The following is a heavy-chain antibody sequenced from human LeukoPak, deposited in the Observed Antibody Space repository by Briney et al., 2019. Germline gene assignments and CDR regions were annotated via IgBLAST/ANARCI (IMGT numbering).Heavy chain of an antibody. J-gene: IGHJ4*02. Sequence: PSETLSLTCTVSGGSISSYCWSWIWQPPGQGLEWNCYIYYSGSTNYNPSLMSRVTISVATSKNQFSLKLSAVTAADTVVYYCAGQGVAAAGTSRFDYWGQGTLVTVSS. V-gene: IGHV4-59*08. CDR1: GGSISSYC. D-gene: IGHD6-13*01. CDR3: AGQGVAAAGTSRFDY. CDR2: IYYSGST.